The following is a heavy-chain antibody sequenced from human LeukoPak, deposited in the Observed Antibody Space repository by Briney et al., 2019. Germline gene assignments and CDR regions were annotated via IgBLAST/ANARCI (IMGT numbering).Heavy chain of an antibody. CDR3: ARSEWFGEPPLDY. V-gene: IGHV3-7*01. D-gene: IGHD3-10*01. CDR2: IKQDGSEK. CDR1: GFTFSSYW. Sequence: GGSLRLSCAASGFTFSSYWMSWVRQAPGKGLEWVANIKQDGSEKYYVDSVKGRFSISRDNAKNSLFLQMNSLRAEDTAVYYCARSEWFGEPPLDYWGQGTLVTVPS. J-gene: IGHJ4*02.